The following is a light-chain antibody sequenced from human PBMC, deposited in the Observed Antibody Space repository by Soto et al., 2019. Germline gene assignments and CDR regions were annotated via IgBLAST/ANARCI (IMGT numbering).Light chain of an antibody. CDR2: DVS. J-gene: IGLJ1*01. CDR3: CSYTTTSSRV. Sequence: QSVLTQPASVSGSPGQSITISCTGTSSDVGHYNYVSWYQQHPGNAPKLMIYDVSLRPSGVSDRFSGSKSGNTASLTISGLQAEDEADYYCCSYTTTSSRVFGTGTKVTVL. CDR1: SSDVGHYNY. V-gene: IGLV2-14*03.